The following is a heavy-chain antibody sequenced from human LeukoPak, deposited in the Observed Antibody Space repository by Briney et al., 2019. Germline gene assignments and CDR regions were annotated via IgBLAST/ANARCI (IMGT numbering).Heavy chain of an antibody. CDR1: GGSFGRYA. CDR2: IIPIFGTA. CDR3: ASSPQGSGYYYDSSGLKYYFDY. J-gene: IGHJ4*02. V-gene: IGHV1-69*13. D-gene: IGHD3-22*01. Sequence: SVKVSCKAPGGSFGRYAVSWVRQAPGQGLEWMGGIIPIFGTANYAQKFQGRVTITADESTSTAYMELSSLRSEDTAVYYCASSPQGSGYYYDSSGLKYYFDYWGQGTLVTVSS.